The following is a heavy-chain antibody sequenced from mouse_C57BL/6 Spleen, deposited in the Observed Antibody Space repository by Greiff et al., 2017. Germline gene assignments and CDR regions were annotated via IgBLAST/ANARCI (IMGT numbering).Heavy chain of an antibody. V-gene: IGHV1-82*01. CDR3: ANYYGGGFAY. CDR1: GYAFSSSW. D-gene: IGHD1-1*01. J-gene: IGHJ3*01. CDR2: IYPGDGDT. Sequence: QVQLKESGPELVKPGASVKISCKASGYAFSSSWMNWVKQRPGKGLEWIGRIYPGDGDTNYNGKFKGKATLTADKSSSTAYMQLSSLTSEDSAVYFCANYYGGGFAYWGQGTLVTVSA.